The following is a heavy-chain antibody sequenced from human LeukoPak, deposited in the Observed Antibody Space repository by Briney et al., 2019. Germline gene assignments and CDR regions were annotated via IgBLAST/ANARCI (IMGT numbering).Heavy chain of an antibody. CDR2: ITPIFGTA. V-gene: IGHV1-69*05. Sequence: ASVKVSCKASGGTFSSYGISWVRQAPGQGLEWMGGITPIFGTANYAQKFQGRVTITTDESTSTAYMELSSLRSEDTAVYYCARAGGSWYDRQIDYWGQGTLVTVSS. CDR1: GGTFSSYG. D-gene: IGHD6-13*01. J-gene: IGHJ4*02. CDR3: ARAGGSWYDRQIDY.